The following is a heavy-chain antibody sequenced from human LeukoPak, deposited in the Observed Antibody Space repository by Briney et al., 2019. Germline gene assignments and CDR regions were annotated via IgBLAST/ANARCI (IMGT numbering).Heavy chain of an antibody. J-gene: IGHJ4*02. D-gene: IGHD3-9*01. CDR1: GFTFSSYA. V-gene: IGHV3-23*01. CDR3: AKEGPLFYDILTGYYPYSSPTYFDY. CDR2: ISGSGGST. Sequence: GGSLRLSCAASGFTFSSYAMSWVRQAPGKGLEWVSAISGSGGSTYYADPVKGRFTISRDNSKNTLYLQMNSLRAEDTAVYYCAKEGPLFYDILTGYYPYSSPTYFDYWGQGTLVTVSS.